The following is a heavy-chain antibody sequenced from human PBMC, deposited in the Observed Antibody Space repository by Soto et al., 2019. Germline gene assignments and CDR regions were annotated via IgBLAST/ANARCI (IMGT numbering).Heavy chain of an antibody. CDR3: ATRDPAVAAEDDAFDI. V-gene: IGHV3-33*01. CDR2: IWYDGSNK. CDR1: GFTFSSYG. J-gene: IGHJ3*02. D-gene: IGHD6-19*01. Sequence: QVQLVESGGGVVQPGRSLRLSCAASGFTFSSYGMHWVRQAPGKGLEWVAVIWYDGSNKYYADSVKGRFTISRDNSKNTLYLQMNILRAEDTAVYYCATRDPAVAAEDDAFDIWGQGTMVTVSS.